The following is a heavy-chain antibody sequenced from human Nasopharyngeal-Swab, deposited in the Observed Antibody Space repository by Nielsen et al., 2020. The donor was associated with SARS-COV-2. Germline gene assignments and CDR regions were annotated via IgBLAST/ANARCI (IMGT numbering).Heavy chain of an antibody. CDR2: IYYSGST. D-gene: IGHD6-19*01. CDR1: GGSISSYY. V-gene: IGHV4-59*13. J-gene: IGHJ3*02. CDR3: ARGAAYSSGWYPAFDI. Sequence: SETLSLTCTVSGGSISSYYWSWIRQPPGKRLEWIGYIYYSGSTNYNPSLKSRVTISVDTSKNQFSLKLSSVTAADTAVYYCARGAAYSSGWYPAFDIWGQGTMVTVSS.